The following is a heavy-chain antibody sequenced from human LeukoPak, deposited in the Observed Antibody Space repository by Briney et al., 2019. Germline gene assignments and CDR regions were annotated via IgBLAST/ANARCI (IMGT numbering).Heavy chain of an antibody. J-gene: IGHJ4*02. D-gene: IGHD1-26*01. Sequence: PGGSLRLSCAATGFTFSSYAMSWVRQAPGKGLEWVSAISGSGGSTYYADSVKGRFTISRDNSKNTLYLQMNSLGAEDTAVYYCAEERELEGGFDYWGQGTLVTVSS. V-gene: IGHV3-23*01. CDR1: GFTFSSYA. CDR2: ISGSGGST. CDR3: AEERELEGGFDY.